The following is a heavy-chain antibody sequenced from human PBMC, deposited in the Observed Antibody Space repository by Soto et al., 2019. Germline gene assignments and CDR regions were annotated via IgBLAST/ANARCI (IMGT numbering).Heavy chain of an antibody. CDR1: GFTFKYYA. D-gene: IGHD2-8*01. V-gene: IGHV3-23*01. CDR3: ASESKWYGGQYFQD. Sequence: EVQLLQSGGGLAQPGTSLRLSCAASGFTFKYYAMTWVRQAPGKGLEWVSTISGSGDKTYYSDSVKGRFRVSRDNSKDTLYLTMDSLRADDTALYYCASESKWYGGQYFQDWGQGTVVTVSS. CDR2: ISGSGDKT. J-gene: IGHJ1*01.